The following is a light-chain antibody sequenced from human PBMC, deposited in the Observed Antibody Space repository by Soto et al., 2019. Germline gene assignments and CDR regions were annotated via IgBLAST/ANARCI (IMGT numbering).Light chain of an antibody. Sequence: EIVVTQSPATLSVSPGERATLSCRTSQSVDSNLAWYQHKSGQAPRLLIYGAFTRATGVPARFSGSGSGTEFTLTISSLQSEDFAVYFCQQYKSWPPWTVGQGTKVDIK. V-gene: IGKV3-15*01. CDR3: QQYKSWPPWT. CDR2: GAF. J-gene: IGKJ1*01. CDR1: QSVDSN.